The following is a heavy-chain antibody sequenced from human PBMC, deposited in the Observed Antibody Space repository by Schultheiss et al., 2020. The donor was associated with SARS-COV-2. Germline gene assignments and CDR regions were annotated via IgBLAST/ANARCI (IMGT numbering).Heavy chain of an antibody. D-gene: IGHD6-19*01. CDR3: AREGYSSGPDFDY. V-gene: IGHV3-72*01. CDR2: TRDKANSYTT. Sequence: GGSLRLSCAASGFTFSDHYMDWVRQAPGKGLEWVGRTRDKANSYTTDYAASVKGRFTISRNDSKNSLYLQMNSLKTEDTAVYYCAREGYSSGPDFDYWGQGTLVTVSS. CDR1: GFTFSDHY. J-gene: IGHJ4*02.